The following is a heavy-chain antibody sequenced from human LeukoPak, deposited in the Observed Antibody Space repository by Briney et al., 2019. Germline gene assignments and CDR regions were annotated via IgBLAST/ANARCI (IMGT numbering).Heavy chain of an antibody. CDR2: IYHSGTT. CDR3: SNKVYCSTTSCHPAGY. Sequence: SGTLSLTCTVSGESIRSSNWWSWVRQPPGKGLEWIGEIYHSGTTNYNPSLKSRVTISFATSTNQFFLDLSPVTAAGTAVYYCSNKVYCSTTSCHPAGYWGLGSLVTVSS. V-gene: IGHV4-4*02. CDR1: GESIRSSNW. J-gene: IGHJ4*02. D-gene: IGHD2-2*01.